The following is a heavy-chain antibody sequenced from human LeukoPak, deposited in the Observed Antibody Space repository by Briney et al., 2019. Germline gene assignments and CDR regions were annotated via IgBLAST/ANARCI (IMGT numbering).Heavy chain of an antibody. CDR3: AREAVHLYSSGWYAFDY. J-gene: IGHJ4*02. Sequence: SETLSLTCTVSGVSISSSSYYWGWIRQPPGKGLEWIGSIYYSGSTYYNPSLKSRVTISVDTSKNQFSLKLSSVTAADTAVYYCAREAVHLYSSGWYAFDYWGQGTLVTVSS. CDR1: GVSISSSSYY. D-gene: IGHD6-19*01. CDR2: IYYSGST. V-gene: IGHV4-39*07.